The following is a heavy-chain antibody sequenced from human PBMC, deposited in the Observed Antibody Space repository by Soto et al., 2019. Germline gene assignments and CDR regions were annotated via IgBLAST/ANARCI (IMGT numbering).Heavy chain of an antibody. CDR3: AKFMVRVRGLASSFDI. CDR1: GVAFSNYA. Sequence: GGSLRLSCAAAGVAFSNYAMRWGGQAPGKGREWVSAISGSGGSTYYADSVKGRFTISRDNSKNTLYPQMNSLRAEDTAVYYCAKFMVRVRGLASSFDIWCQGTMGTVSS. D-gene: IGHD3-16*01. CDR2: ISGSGGST. J-gene: IGHJ3*02. V-gene: IGHV3-23*01.